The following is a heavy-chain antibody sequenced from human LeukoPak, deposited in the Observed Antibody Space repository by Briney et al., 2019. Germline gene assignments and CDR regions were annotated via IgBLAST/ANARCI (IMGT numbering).Heavy chain of an antibody. CDR3: ARDGPGYCSSTSCWNWFDP. CDR1: GGTFSSYA. V-gene: IGHV1-69*13. J-gene: IGHJ5*02. CDR2: IIPIFGTA. Sequence: SVKVSCKASGGTFSSYAISWVRQAPGQGLEWMGGIIPIFGTANYAQRFQGRVTITADESTSTAYMELSSLRSEDTAVYYCARDGPGYCSSTSCWNWFDPWGQGTLVTVSS. D-gene: IGHD2-2*01.